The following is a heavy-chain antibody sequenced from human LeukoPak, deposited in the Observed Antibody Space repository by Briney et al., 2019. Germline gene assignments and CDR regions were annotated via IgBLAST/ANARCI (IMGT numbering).Heavy chain of an antibody. V-gene: IGHV4-59*01. CDR1: GGSISNYY. CDR3: ARETDSSSAVFDY. Sequence: SETLSLTCTVSGGSISNYYWSWIRQPPGKGLEWIGYIYYSGSTNYNPSLKSRVTISVDTSKNQFSPKLSSVTAADTAVYYCARETDSSSAVFDYWGQGTLVTVSS. J-gene: IGHJ4*02. CDR2: IYYSGST. D-gene: IGHD6-6*01.